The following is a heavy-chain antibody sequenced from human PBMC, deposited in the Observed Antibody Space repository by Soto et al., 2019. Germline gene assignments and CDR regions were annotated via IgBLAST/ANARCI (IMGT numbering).Heavy chain of an antibody. Sequence: QVQLVQSGAEVKKPGSSVKVSCKASGGTFSSYTISWVRQAPGQGLEWMGRIIPILGIANYAQKFQGRVTXTXAXSXGTAYMELSSLRSEDTAVYYCAREEYYYGSGAFFDYWGQGTLVTVSS. CDR1: GGTFSSYT. CDR2: IIPILGIA. CDR3: AREEYYYGSGAFFDY. D-gene: IGHD3-10*01. V-gene: IGHV1-69*08. J-gene: IGHJ4*02.